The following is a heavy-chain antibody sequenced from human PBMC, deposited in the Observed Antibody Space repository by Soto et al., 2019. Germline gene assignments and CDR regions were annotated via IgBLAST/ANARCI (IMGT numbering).Heavy chain of an antibody. Sequence: PSETLSLTCTVSGGSISSGGYYWSWIRQPPGKGLEWIGYIYYSGSTNYNPSLKSRVTISEDRSKNRFYLKLSSVTAADTAVYYCAREYNYDSSGIGFDSWGQGTLVTVSS. V-gene: IGHV4-61*08. CDR2: IYYSGST. D-gene: IGHD3-22*01. J-gene: IGHJ4*02. CDR3: AREYNYDSSGIGFDS. CDR1: GGSISSGGYY.